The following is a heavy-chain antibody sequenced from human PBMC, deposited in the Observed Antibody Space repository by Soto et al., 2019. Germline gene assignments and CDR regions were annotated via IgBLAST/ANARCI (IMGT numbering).Heavy chain of an antibody. CDR1: GYTFINYG. D-gene: IGHD1-26*01. V-gene: IGHV1-18*01. J-gene: IGHJ6*02. CDR3: ARILSGSFLSYYYYGVDV. CDR2: ISTYNDNT. Sequence: ASVKVSCKGSGYTFINYGISWVRQAPGQGLEWMGWISTYNDNTRYAQRFQGRVTMTTDTSTSTAYMELRSLRSDDTAVYYCARILSGSFLSYYYYGVDVWGQGTTVTVSS.